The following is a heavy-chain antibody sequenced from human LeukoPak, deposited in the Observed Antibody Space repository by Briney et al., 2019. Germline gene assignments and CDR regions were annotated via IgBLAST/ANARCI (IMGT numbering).Heavy chain of an antibody. J-gene: IGHJ5*01. CDR2: INAGNGNT. CDR3: ARARSGWPRNWFDS. V-gene: IGHV1-3*01. Sequence: ASVKVSCKASGYTFTSYAMHWVRQAPGQRLEWMGWINAGNGNTKYSQKFQGRVTITRDTSASTAYMELSSLRSEDTAVYYCARARSGWPRNWFDSWGQGTLVTVSS. CDR1: GYTFTSYA. D-gene: IGHD6-19*01.